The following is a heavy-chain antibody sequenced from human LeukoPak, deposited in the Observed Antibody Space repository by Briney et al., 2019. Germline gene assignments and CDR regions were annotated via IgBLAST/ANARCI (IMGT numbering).Heavy chain of an antibody. CDR1: GLTFSSYS. J-gene: IGHJ6*04. CDR3: AELGITMIGGV. D-gene: IGHD3-10*02. Sequence: GGSLRLSCAASGLTFSSYSMNWVRQAPGKGLEWVSYISSSSSTIYYADSVKGRFTISRDNAKNSLYLQMSSLRAEDTAVYYCAELGITMIGGVWGKGTTVTISS. V-gene: IGHV3-48*01. CDR2: ISSSSSTI.